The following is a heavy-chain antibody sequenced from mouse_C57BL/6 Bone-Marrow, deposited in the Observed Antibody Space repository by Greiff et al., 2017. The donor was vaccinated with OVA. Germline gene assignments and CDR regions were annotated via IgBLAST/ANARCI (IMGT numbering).Heavy chain of an antibody. D-gene: IGHD2-1*01. CDR2: IDPANGNT. Sequence: EVQLQQSVAELVRPGASVKLSCTASGFNIKNTYMHWVKQRPEQGLEWIGRIDPANGNTKYAPKFQGKATMTADTSSNTAYLQLRSRTSEDADISFYARSSYGNRGFAYWGKGTLVTVSA. J-gene: IGHJ3*01. CDR1: GFNIKNTY. V-gene: IGHV14-3*01. CDR3: ARSSYGNRGFAY.